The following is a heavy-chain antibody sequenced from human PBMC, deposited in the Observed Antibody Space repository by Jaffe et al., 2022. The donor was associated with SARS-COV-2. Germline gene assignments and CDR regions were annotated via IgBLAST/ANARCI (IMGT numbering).Heavy chain of an antibody. Sequence: EEQLLESGGGLVQPGGSLRLSCAASGFTFSRYGMSWVRQPPGKGLEWVSTINDGGQNTHYADSVKGRFTISRDNSANTLYLQMTSLRADDTAVYYCAKDVGDIALFDCWGQGTLVTVSS. D-gene: IGHD5-12*01. J-gene: IGHJ4*02. CDR2: INDGGQNT. CDR1: GFTFSRYG. V-gene: IGHV3-23*01. CDR3: AKDVGDIALFDC.